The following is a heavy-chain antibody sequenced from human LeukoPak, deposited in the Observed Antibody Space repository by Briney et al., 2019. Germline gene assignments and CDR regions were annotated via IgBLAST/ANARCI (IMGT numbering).Heavy chain of an antibody. CDR3: ARLRGGSFGELFYFAS. Sequence: GGSLRLSCAASGFTFSSYWMSWVRQAPGKGLEWVANIKQDGSEKYYVDSVKGRFTMSRDNVKNSLYLQMNSLRAEDTAVYYCARLRGGSFGELFYFASWGQGTLVTVSS. V-gene: IGHV3-7*01. CDR2: IKQDGSEK. J-gene: IGHJ4*02. D-gene: IGHD3-10*01. CDR1: GFTFSSYW.